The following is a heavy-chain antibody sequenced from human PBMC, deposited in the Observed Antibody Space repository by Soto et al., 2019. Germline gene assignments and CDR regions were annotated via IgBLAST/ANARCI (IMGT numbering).Heavy chain of an antibody. CDR3: STWGRNGWYTGFF. D-gene: IGHD6-19*01. CDR1: GYTFTDYD. V-gene: IGHV1-8*01. Sequence: QVQLVQSGAEVKTPGASVKVSCKASGYTFTDYDINWVRQAPGQGLEWVGRMNPNSGRTDYAQKCQAKVTTTMDTSISPAYLELSSLGYEDPAMFYCSTWGRNGWYTGFFWGQGTLVTV. CDR2: MNPNSGRT. J-gene: IGHJ4*02.